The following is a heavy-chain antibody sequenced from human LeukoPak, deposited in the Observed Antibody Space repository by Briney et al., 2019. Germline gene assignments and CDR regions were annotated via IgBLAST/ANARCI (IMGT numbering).Heavy chain of an antibody. CDR1: GYTFTSYY. V-gene: IGHV7-4-1*02. CDR3: ARVTPFGVVINDY. J-gene: IGHJ4*02. CDR2: INTNTGNP. D-gene: IGHD3-3*01. Sequence: GASVKVSCKASGYTFTSYYMHWVRQAPGQGLEWMGWINTNTGNPTYAQGFTGRFVFSLDTSVSTAYLQISSLKAEDTAVYYCARVTPFGVVINDYWGQGTLVTVSS.